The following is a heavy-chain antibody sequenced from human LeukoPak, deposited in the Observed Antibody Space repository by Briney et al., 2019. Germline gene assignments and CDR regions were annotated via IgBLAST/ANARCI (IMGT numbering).Heavy chain of an antibody. CDR1: GGSISSYH. V-gene: IGHV4-4*07. CDR3: ARDSSLYFDY. J-gene: IGHJ4*02. Sequence: SETLSLTCTVSGGSISSYHWSWIREPAGEGLEWIGRIYTSGSTNYNPSLKSRVTMSVDTSNNQFSLRLSSVTAADTAVYSCARDSSLYFDYWGQGTLVTVSS. CDR2: IYTSGST. D-gene: IGHD6-6*01.